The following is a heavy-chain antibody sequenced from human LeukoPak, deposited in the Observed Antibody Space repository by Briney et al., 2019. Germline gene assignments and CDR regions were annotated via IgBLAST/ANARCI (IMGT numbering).Heavy chain of an antibody. V-gene: IGHV3-23*01. CDR2: ITSRGDIT. CDR1: GFTFSSYA. Sequence: GGSLRLSCAASGFTFSSYALGWVRQPPGQGLEWVSTITSRGDITYYIDSVKGRFTISRDNSKNTLYLQMNSLRAEDSAVYYCAKRVLVAGTYYFDYWGQGTLVTVSS. J-gene: IGHJ4*02. CDR3: AKRVLVAGTYYFDY. D-gene: IGHD6-19*01.